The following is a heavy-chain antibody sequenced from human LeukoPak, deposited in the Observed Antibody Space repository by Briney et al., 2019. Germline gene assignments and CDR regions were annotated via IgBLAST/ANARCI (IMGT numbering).Heavy chain of an antibody. CDR2: ISSNGGST. J-gene: IGHJ4*02. CDR1: GFTFSSYS. CDR3: VKHDGGRYSYGHVDVDY. D-gene: IGHD5-18*01. V-gene: IGHV3-64D*06. Sequence: GGSLRLSCAASGFTFSSYSMNWVRQAPGKGLEYVSAISSNGGSTYYADSVKGRFTISRDNSKNTLYLQMSSLRAEDTAVYYCVKHDGGRYSYGHVDVDYWGQGTLVTVSS.